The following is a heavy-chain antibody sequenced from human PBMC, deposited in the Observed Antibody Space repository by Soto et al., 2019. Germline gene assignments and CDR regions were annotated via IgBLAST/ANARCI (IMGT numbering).Heavy chain of an antibody. D-gene: IGHD1-1*01. CDR1: GASISGFY. V-gene: IGHV4-4*07. J-gene: IGHJ5*02. CDR3: VRDATNPLRDWFDP. CDR2: IYATGTT. Sequence: PSETLSLTCTVSGASISGFYWSWIRKSAGKGLEWIGRIYATGTTDYNPSLKSRVMMSVDTSQKQFSLKLRSVTAADTAVYYCVRDATNPLRDWFDPWGQGISVTVSS.